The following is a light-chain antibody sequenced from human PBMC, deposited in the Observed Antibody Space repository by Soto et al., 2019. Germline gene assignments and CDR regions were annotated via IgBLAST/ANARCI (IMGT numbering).Light chain of an antibody. CDR1: SSDVGSYNL. V-gene: IGLV2-23*02. CDR3: CSYAGRYV. CDR2: EVS. J-gene: IGLJ1*01. Sequence: QSVLTQPASVSGSPGQSITISCTGTSSDVGSYNLVSWYQQHPGKAPKLMIYEVSKQPSGVSNRFSGSKSGNTASLTISGLQAEDEADYYCCSYAGRYVFGTGTKVTVL.